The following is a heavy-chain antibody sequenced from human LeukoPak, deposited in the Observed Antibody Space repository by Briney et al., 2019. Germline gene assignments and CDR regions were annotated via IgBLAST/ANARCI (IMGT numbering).Heavy chain of an antibody. J-gene: IGHJ4*02. D-gene: IGHD4-23*01. Sequence: GGSLRLSCAASGFTFTCCWMSWVRQPPGKWLEWVASIKQDGREKFYADSVKGRFTISRDNAKNSLYLQVNSLRAEDTAVYYCARVPGVTRYFDYWGQGILVTVSS. CDR3: ARVPGVTRYFDY. CDR1: GFTFTCCW. V-gene: IGHV3-7*01. CDR2: IKQDGREK.